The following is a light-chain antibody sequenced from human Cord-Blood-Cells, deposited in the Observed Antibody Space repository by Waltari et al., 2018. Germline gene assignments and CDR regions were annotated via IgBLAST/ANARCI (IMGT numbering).Light chain of an antibody. CDR3: CSYAGSSRV. J-gene: IGLJ1*01. Sequence: QSALTQPPSVSGPPGQSITIPSPGTSRDFGGYNLVAWYQQHPGKAPKLMLYEGSKRPSGVSNRCSGSKSGNTASLTISGLQAEDEADYYCCSYAGSSRVFGTGTKVTVL. CDR1: SRDFGGYNL. V-gene: IGLV2-23*01. CDR2: EGS.